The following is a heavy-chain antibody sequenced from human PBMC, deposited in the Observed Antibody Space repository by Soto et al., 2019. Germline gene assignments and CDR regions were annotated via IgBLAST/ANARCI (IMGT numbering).Heavy chain of an antibody. CDR2: ISGYNGDI. J-gene: IGHJ4*02. CDR3: ARVRIVGARAIDF. Sequence: QVHLVQSGGEVKKPGASVKVSCKASGYTFNRHGITWVRQAPGQGLEWMGWISGYNGDINYEQKFQGRVTLSSDTLASTVYLELKSVRCDDTAVYSCARVRIVGARAIDFWGQGTLVTVSS. CDR1: GYTFNRHG. D-gene: IGHD1-26*01. V-gene: IGHV1-18*04.